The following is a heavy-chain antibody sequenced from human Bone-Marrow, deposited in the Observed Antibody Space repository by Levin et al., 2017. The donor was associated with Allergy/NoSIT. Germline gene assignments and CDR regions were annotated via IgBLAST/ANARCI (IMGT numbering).Heavy chain of an antibody. D-gene: IGHD4-17*01. Sequence: GESLKISCAASGFTFSGSAMHWVRQASGKGLEWVGRIRSKANSYATAYAASVKGRFTISRDDSKNTAYLQMNSLKTEDTAVYYCTTQIPTTVTGADWGQGTLVTVSS. J-gene: IGHJ4*02. CDR1: GFTFSGSA. CDR3: TTQIPTTVTGAD. V-gene: IGHV3-73*01. CDR2: IRSKANSYAT.